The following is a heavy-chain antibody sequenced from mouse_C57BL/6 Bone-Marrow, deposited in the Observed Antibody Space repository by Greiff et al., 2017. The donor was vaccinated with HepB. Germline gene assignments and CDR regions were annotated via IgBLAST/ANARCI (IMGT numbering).Heavy chain of an antibody. CDR2: INPGSGGT. V-gene: IGHV1-54*01. J-gene: IGHJ3*01. CDR3: ARSVHRGFAY. Sequence: VQLQQSGAELVRPGPSVKVSCKASGYAFTNYLIEWVKQRPGQGLEWIGVINPGSGGTNYNEKFKGKATLTADKSSSTAYMQLSSLTSEDSAVYFCARSVHRGFAYWGQGTLVTVSA. CDR1: GYAFTNYL.